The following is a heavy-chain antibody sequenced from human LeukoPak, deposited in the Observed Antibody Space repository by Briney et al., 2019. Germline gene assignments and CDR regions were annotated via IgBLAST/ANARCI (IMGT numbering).Heavy chain of an antibody. J-gene: IGHJ3*02. Sequence: ASVKVSCKASGGTFSSYGISWVRQAPGQGIEWMGGIIPIFGTANYAQKFQGRVTITADKSTSTGYMELSSLRSEDTAVYYCARVAGYDAFDIWGQGTMVTVSS. CDR1: GGTFSSYG. CDR3: ARVAGYDAFDI. V-gene: IGHV1-69*06. CDR2: IIPIFGTA. D-gene: IGHD2-15*01.